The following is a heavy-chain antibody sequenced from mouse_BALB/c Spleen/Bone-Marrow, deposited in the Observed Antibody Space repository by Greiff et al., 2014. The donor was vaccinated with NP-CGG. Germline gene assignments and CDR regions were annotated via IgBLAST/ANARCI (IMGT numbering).Heavy chain of an antibody. V-gene: IGHV1-9*01. CDR3: ATYGNALDY. Sequence: QVQLKESGAELMKPGASVKISCKATGYTFSSYWIEWLKQRPGHDLEWIGEILPGSGSTNYNEKFKGKATFTADTSSNTAYMQXXXXXXEDSAXXXCATYGNALDYWGQGTSVTV. CDR1: GYTFSSYW. D-gene: IGHD2-1*01. J-gene: IGHJ4*01. CDR2: ILPGSGST.